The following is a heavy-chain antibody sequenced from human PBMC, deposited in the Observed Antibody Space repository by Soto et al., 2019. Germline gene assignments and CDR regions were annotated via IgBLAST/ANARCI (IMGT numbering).Heavy chain of an antibody. CDR2: ISYDGSNK. CDR1: GFTFSSYG. CDR3: AKEGRSDSFDY. V-gene: IGHV3-30*18. D-gene: IGHD3-10*01. Sequence: QVQLVESGGGVVQPGRSLRLSCAASGFTFSSYGMHWVRQAPGKGLEWVAVISYDGSNKYYADSVKGRFTISRDNSKNTVYLQMNSLRAEDTAVYYCAKEGRSDSFDYWGQGTLVTVSS. J-gene: IGHJ4*02.